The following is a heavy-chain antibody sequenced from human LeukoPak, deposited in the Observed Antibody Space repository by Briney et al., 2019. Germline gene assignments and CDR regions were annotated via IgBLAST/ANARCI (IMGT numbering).Heavy chain of an antibody. D-gene: IGHD3-22*01. CDR1: GFTFSSYW. CDR3: AKGDDYYDSSGYYSGVY. CDR2: INSDGSST. V-gene: IGHV3-74*01. Sequence: PGGSLRLSCAASGFTFSSYWMHWVRQAPGKGLVWVSRINSDGSSTSYADSVKGRFTISRDNAKNTLYLQMNSLRAEDTAVYYCAKGDDYYDSSGYYSGVYWGQGTLVTVSS. J-gene: IGHJ4*02.